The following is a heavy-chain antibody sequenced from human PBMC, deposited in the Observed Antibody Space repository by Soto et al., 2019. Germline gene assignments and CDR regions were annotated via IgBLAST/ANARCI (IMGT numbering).Heavy chain of an antibody. Sequence: GSLRLSCAASGFTFSRYEMNWVRQAPGKGLEWVSYISSSGSTKYYADTVKGRFTISRDNAKNSLYLQMNSLRVEDTAVYYCARVGDGYALNYWGQGTLVTVSS. D-gene: IGHD5-12*01. V-gene: IGHV3-48*03. CDR3: ARVGDGYALNY. CDR2: ISSSGSTK. CDR1: GFTFSRYE. J-gene: IGHJ4*02.